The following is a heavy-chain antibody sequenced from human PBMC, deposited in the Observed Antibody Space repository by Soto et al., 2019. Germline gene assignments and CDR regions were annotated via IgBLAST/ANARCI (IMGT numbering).Heavy chain of an antibody. CDR2: IKQDGSEK. Sequence: PGGSLRLSCAASGFTFSSYWMCWVRQAPGKGLEWVANIKQDGSEKYYVDSVKGRFTISRDSAKNSLYLQMNSLRAEDTAVYYCARELRGYCTNGVCYRLGYYYYMDVWGKGTTVTVSS. CDR3: ARELRGYCTNGVCYRLGYYYYMDV. V-gene: IGHV3-7*01. CDR1: GFTFSSYW. D-gene: IGHD2-8*01. J-gene: IGHJ6*03.